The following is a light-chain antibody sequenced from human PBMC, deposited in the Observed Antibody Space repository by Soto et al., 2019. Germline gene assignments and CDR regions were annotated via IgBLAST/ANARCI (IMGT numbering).Light chain of an antibody. Sequence: EIVLTQSPATLSLSPGERATLSCRASQSVSSHLAWYQQKPGQAPRLLIYDTSNRATGIPARFSGSGSGTDFTLTIRSLEAEDFAVYYCQQRSNWPTFGGGTKVEIK. CDR1: QSVSSH. CDR3: QQRSNWPT. CDR2: DTS. V-gene: IGKV3-11*01. J-gene: IGKJ4*01.